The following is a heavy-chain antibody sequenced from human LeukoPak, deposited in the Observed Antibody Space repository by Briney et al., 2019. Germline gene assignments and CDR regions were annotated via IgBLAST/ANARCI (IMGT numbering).Heavy chain of an antibody. J-gene: IGHJ4*02. CDR2: ISSGSSYI. V-gene: IGHV3-21*04. D-gene: IGHD6-13*01. CDR3: AKDRAAAALFDY. CDR1: GFTFNSYS. Sequence: GGSLRLSCAASGFTFNSYSMNWVRQAPGKGLEWVSSISSGSSYIYYVDSVKGRFTISRDNSKNTLYLQMNSLRAEDTAVYYCAKDRAAAALFDYWGQGTLVTVSS.